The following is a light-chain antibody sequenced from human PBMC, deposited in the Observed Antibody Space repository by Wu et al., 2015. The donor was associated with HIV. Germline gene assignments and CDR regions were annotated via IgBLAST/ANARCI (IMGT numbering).Light chain of an antibody. CDR3: QQYGNSPQT. V-gene: IGKV3-20*01. Sequence: EIVLTQSPGTLSLSPGDRATLSCRASQSITANYLAWYQHKPGQTPRVLIYAASIRATGIPDRFSGSGSGTDFTLTINRLEPEDFAVYYCQQYGNSPQTFGLGTKVGVK. J-gene: IGKJ1*01. CDR2: AAS. CDR1: QSITANY.